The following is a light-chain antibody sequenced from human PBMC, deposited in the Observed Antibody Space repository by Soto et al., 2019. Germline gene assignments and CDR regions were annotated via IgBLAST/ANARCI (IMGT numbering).Light chain of an antibody. CDR1: QSVSSSY. V-gene: IGKV3-20*01. CDR2: GAS. J-gene: IGKJ1*01. Sequence: EIVLTQSPGTLSLSPGERATLSCRASQSVSSSYLAWYQQKPGQAPRLLIYGASSRATGIPDRFSCSGSGTDFTLTISRLQPEDFAVSYCQQYGSSPPPWTFGHGTKVEIK. CDR3: QQYGSSPPPWT.